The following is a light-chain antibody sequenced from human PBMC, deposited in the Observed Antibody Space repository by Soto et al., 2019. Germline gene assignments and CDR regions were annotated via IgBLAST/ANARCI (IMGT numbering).Light chain of an antibody. CDR3: QQYGGSPWT. CDR1: QSVSSSY. J-gene: IGKJ1*01. Sequence: EIGLTQRADTLSLSPGERATPSCRASQSVSSSYLAWYQQRPGQAPRLLIYGASSRATGIPDRFSGSGSGTDFSLTISRLEPEDFGVYYCQQYGGSPWTFGQGTKVDIK. CDR2: GAS. V-gene: IGKV3-20*01.